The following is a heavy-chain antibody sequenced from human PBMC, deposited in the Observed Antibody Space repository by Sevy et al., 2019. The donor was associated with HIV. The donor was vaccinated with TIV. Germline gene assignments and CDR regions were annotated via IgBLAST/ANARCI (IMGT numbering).Heavy chain of an antibody. CDR2: IRSETDGGTT. J-gene: IGHJ4*02. Sequence: GGSLRLSCSASGFSFFNAWMSWVRQAPGKGLEWIGRIRSETDGGTTEYTASVKGRFSISRDDSKDTLYLQMNSLKTEDTAVYYFATERWGFFDSITRYLLPYFDSWGQGTLVTVSS. CDR3: ATERWGFFDSITRYLLPYFDS. V-gene: IGHV3-15*01. D-gene: IGHD3-10*01. CDR1: GFSFFNAW.